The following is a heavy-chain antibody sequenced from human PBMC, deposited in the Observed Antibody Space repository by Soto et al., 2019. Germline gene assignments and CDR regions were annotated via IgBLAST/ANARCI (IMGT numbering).Heavy chain of an antibody. CDR2: ISYDITNK. CDR1: GFTFSSYA. CDR3: ARDGTRPYSSAWTDDGFDI. Sequence: QVQLVESGGGVVQPGRSLRLSCAASGFTFSSYAMHWVRQAPGKGLEWVALISYDITNKYYADSVKGRFTISRDNSENTLYLQMNSLRAEDTAVYYCARDGTRPYSSAWTDDGFDIWSQGTMVTVSS. V-gene: IGHV3-30-3*01. J-gene: IGHJ3*02. D-gene: IGHD6-19*01.